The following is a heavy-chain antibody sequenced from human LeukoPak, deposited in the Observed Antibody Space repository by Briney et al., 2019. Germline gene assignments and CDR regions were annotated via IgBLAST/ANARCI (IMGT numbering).Heavy chain of an antibody. CDR3: ARAVVPAAIWWFDP. D-gene: IGHD2-2*02. CDR1: GYTFTGYY. V-gene: IGHV1-2*02. J-gene: IGHJ5*02. Sequence: ASVKVSCKASGYTFTGYYMHWVRQAPGQGLDWMGWINPNSGGTNYAQKFQGRVTMTRDTSISTAYMELSRLRSDDTAVYYCARAVVPAAIWWFDPWGQGTLVTVSS. CDR2: INPNSGGT.